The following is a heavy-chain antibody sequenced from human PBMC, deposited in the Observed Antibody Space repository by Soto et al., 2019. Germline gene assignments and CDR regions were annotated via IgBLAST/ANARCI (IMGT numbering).Heavy chain of an antibody. J-gene: IGHJ6*02. CDR3: ARDSAGEGYCSGGSCPNDYGMDV. Sequence: QVQLVQSGAEVKKPGSSVKVSCKASGGTFSSYAISWVRQAPGQGLEWMGGIIPIFGTANYAQKFQGRVTITADESTSPAYMELSSLRSEDTAVYYCARDSAGEGYCSGGSCPNDYGMDVWGQGTTVTVSS. CDR1: GGTFSSYA. CDR2: IIPIFGTA. V-gene: IGHV1-69*12. D-gene: IGHD2-15*01.